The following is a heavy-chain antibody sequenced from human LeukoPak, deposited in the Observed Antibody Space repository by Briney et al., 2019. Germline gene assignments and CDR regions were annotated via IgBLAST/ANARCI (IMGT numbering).Heavy chain of an antibody. CDR3: AKTRVTSEDYSYYYMDV. CDR1: GYTFNSYA. Sequence: ASVKVSCKAAGYTFNSYAMSWVRQAPGQGLEWMGWIITYNGNTKYAQKLQGRVTMTTDASTNTAYMELRSLRSDDSAVYYCAKTRVTSEDYSYYYMDVWGKGTTVTVSS. D-gene: IGHD4-17*01. J-gene: IGHJ6*03. CDR2: IITYNGNT. V-gene: IGHV1-18*01.